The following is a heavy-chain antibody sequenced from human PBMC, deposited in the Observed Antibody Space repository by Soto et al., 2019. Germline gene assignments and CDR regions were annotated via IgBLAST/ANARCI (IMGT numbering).Heavy chain of an antibody. CDR1: GGSINTFY. Sequence: QVRLQESGPGLLKPSETLSLTCTVSGGSINTFYWSWVRQPAGKGLEWIGRIFSSGSTSFNPSLERRVAMSVDTSNNHFSLNLSSVTAADMAVYYCAREGSYSAYNFAHGIQLWSFDFWGQGALVTVSS. CDR3: AREGSYSAYNFAHGIQLWSFDF. V-gene: IGHV4-4*07. CDR2: IFSSGST. J-gene: IGHJ4*02. D-gene: IGHD5-18*01.